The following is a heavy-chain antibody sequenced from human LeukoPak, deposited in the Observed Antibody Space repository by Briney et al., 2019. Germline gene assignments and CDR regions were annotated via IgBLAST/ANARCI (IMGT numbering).Heavy chain of an antibody. CDR2: INPNSGGT. CDR1: GYTFTGYY. CDR3: ARDRDGYNSYFDY. D-gene: IGHD5-24*01. Sequence: ASVNVSCKASGYTFTGYYMHWVRQAPGQGLEWMGWINPNSGGTNYAQKFQGRVTMTRDTSISTAYMEVSRLRSDDTAVYYCARDRDGYNSYFDYWGQGTLVTVSS. J-gene: IGHJ4*02. V-gene: IGHV1-2*02.